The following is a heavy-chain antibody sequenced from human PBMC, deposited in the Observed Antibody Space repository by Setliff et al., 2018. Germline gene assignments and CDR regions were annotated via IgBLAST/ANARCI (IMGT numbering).Heavy chain of an antibody. CDR3: AKDLRSSPRVIDAFDI. D-gene: IGHD2-2*01. Sequence: GGSLRLSCAAPGFTFSSYSMNWVRQGPGKGLAWVSGISGSGGNTYYADSVKGRFTISRDNSKNTLYLQMNSLRAEDTAVYYCAKDLRSSPRVIDAFDIWGQGTMVTVSS. J-gene: IGHJ3*02. CDR2: ISGSGGNT. CDR1: GFTFSSYS. V-gene: IGHV3-23*01.